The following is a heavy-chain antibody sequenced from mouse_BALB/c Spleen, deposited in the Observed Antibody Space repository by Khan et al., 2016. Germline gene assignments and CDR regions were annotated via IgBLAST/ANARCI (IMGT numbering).Heavy chain of an antibody. CDR3: ARTARIKY. V-gene: IGHV3-2*02. CDR1: GYSITSGYG. J-gene: IGHJ2*01. CDR2: ISYSGST. D-gene: IGHD1-2*01. Sequence: EVKLLESGPGLVKPSQSLSLTCTVTGYSITSGYGWNWIRQFPGNKLEWMGYISYSGSTNYNPSLKSRISITRDTSKNQFFLQLNSVTTEDTATYLCARTARIKYWGQGTTLTVSS.